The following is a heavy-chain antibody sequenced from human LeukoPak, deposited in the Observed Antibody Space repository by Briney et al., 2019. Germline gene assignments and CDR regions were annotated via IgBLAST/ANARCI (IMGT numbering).Heavy chain of an antibody. CDR2: INWNGGST. Sequence: PGGSLRLSCATSGFTFSTYGMSWVRQAPGKGLEWVSGINWNGGSTGYADSVKGRFTISRDNAKNSLYLQMNSLRAEDTALYYCAREGGGYDSGDAFDIWGQGTMVTVSS. V-gene: IGHV3-20*04. CDR1: GFTFSTYG. D-gene: IGHD5-12*01. CDR3: AREGGGYDSGDAFDI. J-gene: IGHJ3*02.